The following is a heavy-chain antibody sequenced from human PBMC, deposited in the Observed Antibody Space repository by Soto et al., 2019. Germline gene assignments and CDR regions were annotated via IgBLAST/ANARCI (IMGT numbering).Heavy chain of an antibody. D-gene: IGHD4-17*01. Sequence: SETLSLTCTVSGGSISSGDYYWSWIRQPPGKGLEWIGYIYYSGSTYYNPSLKSRVTISVDTSKNQFSLKLSSVTAADTAVYFCARRPEGRLGGDYAYFDYWGQGTLVTVSS. J-gene: IGHJ4*02. CDR2: IYYSGST. CDR3: ARRPEGRLGGDYAYFDY. CDR1: GGSISSGDYY. V-gene: IGHV4-30-4*01.